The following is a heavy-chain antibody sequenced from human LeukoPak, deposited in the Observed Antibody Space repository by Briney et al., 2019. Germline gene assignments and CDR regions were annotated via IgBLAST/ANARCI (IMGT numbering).Heavy chain of an antibody. Sequence: ASVKVSCKASGYTFTSYYMRWVRQAPGQGLEWMGIINPSGGSTSYAQKFQGRVTMTRDTSTSTVYMELSSLRSEDTAVYYCARDRYDFWSGYYSVEYNWFDPWGQGTLVTVSS. CDR1: GYTFTSYY. CDR3: ARDRYDFWSGYYSVEYNWFDP. V-gene: IGHV1-46*01. CDR2: INPSGGST. J-gene: IGHJ5*02. D-gene: IGHD3-3*01.